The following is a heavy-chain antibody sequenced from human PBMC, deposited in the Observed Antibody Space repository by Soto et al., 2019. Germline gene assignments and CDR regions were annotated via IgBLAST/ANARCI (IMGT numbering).Heavy chain of an antibody. CDR1: GFTFSSYA. D-gene: IGHD2-8*01. V-gene: IGHV3-30-3*01. Sequence: GGSLRLSCAASGFTFSSYAMHWVRQAPGKGLEWVAVISYDGSNKYYADSVKGRFTISRDNSKNTLYLQMNSLSSEDTAVYYCSRGAAYGAGGRASWGCWGQGTLGTVSS. J-gene: IGHJ4*02. CDR3: SRGAAYGAGGRASWGC. CDR2: ISYDGSNK.